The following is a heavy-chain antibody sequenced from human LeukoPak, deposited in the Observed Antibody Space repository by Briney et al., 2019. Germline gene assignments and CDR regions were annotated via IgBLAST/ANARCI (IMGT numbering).Heavy chain of an antibody. CDR1: GGSISSSSYY. CDR3: ARHGVGFQYYFDY. D-gene: IGHD1-26*01. V-gene: IGHV4-39*01. J-gene: IGHJ4*02. CDR2: IYYSGST. Sequence: SETLSLTCTVSGGSISSSSYYWGWIRQPPGKGLEWIGSIYYSGSTYYNPSLKSRVTISVDTSKNQFSLKLSSVTAADTAVYYCARHGVGFQYYFDYWGQGTLVTVSS.